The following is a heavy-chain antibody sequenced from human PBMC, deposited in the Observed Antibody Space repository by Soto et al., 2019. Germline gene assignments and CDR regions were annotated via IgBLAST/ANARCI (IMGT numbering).Heavy chain of an antibody. D-gene: IGHD2-21*02. CDR3: TTVLCGGDCYDYYYGMDV. Sequence: GGSLRLSCAASGFTFGNAWMSWVRQAPGKGLEWVGRIKSKTDGGTTDYAAPVKGRFTISRDDSKNTLYLQMNSLKTEDTAVYYCTTVLCGGDCYDYYYGMDVWGQGTTVTVSS. CDR1: GFTFGNAW. V-gene: IGHV3-15*01. CDR2: IKSKTDGGTT. J-gene: IGHJ6*02.